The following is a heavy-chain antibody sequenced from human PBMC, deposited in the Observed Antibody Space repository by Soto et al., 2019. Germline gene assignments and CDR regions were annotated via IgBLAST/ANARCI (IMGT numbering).Heavy chain of an antibody. J-gene: IGHJ3*01. V-gene: IGHV3-48*02. CDR1: GFTFVIYS. Sequence: EVQLVESGGGLVQPGGSLRLSCAASGFTFVIYSMSWVRQAPGKGLEWLAYISASSTTIDYADSVKGRFIISRDDATNSLYLQMNSLRDEDTALYYCARDRHWEQWLAPHDAFQFWGQGTMVTVSS. CDR2: ISASSTTI. CDR3: ARDRHWEQWLAPHDAFQF. D-gene: IGHD6-19*01.